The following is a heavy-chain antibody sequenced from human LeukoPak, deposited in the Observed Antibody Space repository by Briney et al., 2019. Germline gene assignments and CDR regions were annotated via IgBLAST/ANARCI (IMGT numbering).Heavy chain of an antibody. Sequence: HTGGSLRLSCAAYGLSFSGSAMPWVRQAPGRGLEWLGRIRSKANSYITAYAASVNGSFIISRDDSRNTAYLQMNSLQTEDTAVYYCTRHSDKYCSGAGCYVYNFYGMDVWGQGTTVTVSS. CDR2: IRSKANSYIT. J-gene: IGHJ6*02. CDR3: TRHSDKYCSGAGCYVYNFYGMDV. V-gene: IGHV3-73*01. D-gene: IGHD2-15*01. CDR1: GLSFSGSA.